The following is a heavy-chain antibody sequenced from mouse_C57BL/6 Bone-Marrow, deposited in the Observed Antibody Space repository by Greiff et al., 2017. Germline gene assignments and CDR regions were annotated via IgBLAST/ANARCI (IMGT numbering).Heavy chain of an antibody. CDR1: GYTFTSYG. Sequence: QVKLKESGAELARPGASVKLSCKASGYTFTSYGISWVKQRTGQGLEWIGEIYPRSGNTYYNEKFKGKATLTADKSSSTAYMELRSLTSEDSAVYFCARRGSNYAMDYWGQGTSVTVSS. CDR3: ARRGSNYAMDY. J-gene: IGHJ4*01. D-gene: IGHD1-1*01. CDR2: IYPRSGNT. V-gene: IGHV1-81*01.